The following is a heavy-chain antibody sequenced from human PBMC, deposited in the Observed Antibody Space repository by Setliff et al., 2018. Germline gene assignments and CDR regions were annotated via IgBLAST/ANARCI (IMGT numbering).Heavy chain of an antibody. CDR3: SRLVRYCTTTTCQTLSGGEH. J-gene: IGHJ4*02. D-gene: IGHD2-8*01. CDR1: GYAFNNYG. CDR2: INAYNGNT. V-gene: IGHV1-18*01. Sequence: ASVKVSCKASGYAFNNYGIAWVRQAPGQGLEWMGWINAYNGNTFYAPKLQDRVTMTTGTSTATAYLELRSLRSDDTALYFCSRLVRYCTTTTCQTLSGGEHWGQGTLVTVSS.